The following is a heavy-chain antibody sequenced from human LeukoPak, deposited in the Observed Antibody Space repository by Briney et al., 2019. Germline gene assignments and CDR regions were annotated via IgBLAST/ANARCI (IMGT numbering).Heavy chain of an antibody. Sequence: PSETLSLTCSVSGASLTIYYWNWIRQPAGKGLEWIGRYASGTTTHNPSLKSQFTMSIDTSKNQVSLKLTSVTAADTAVYYCATVDHSFDNWGQGTLVTVTP. V-gene: IGHV4-4*07. CDR3: ATVDHSFDN. D-gene: IGHD2-21*01. CDR2: YASGTT. J-gene: IGHJ4*02. CDR1: GASLTIYY.